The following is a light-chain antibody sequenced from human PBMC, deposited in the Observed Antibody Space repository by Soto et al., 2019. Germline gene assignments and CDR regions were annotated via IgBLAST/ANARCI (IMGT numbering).Light chain of an antibody. Sequence: DIQMTQSPSTLSASVGDRVTITCRASQSISSWLAWYQQKPGKAPKLLIYDAYSLESGVPSRFSVSGSGTEFTLTISSLQPYDFSTYYCQQYNSYSPWTIGQGTKVEIK. CDR3: QQYNSYSPWT. CDR2: DAY. J-gene: IGKJ1*01. CDR1: QSISSW. V-gene: IGKV1-5*01.